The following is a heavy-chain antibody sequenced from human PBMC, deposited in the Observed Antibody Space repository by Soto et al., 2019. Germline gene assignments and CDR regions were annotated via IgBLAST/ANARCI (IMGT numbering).Heavy chain of an antibody. Sequence: QITLKESGPPLVKPTQTLMLTSTSSGFSPSTRGVVVGWIRHPPGKALEWLASVYWDDDKRYSPSLESRLTITKDTSKNQVVLTLTNMDPVDTATYYCAHLAYYGSGSYTYWGQGTLVTVSS. CDR3: AHLAYYGSGSYTY. J-gene: IGHJ4*02. CDR2: VYWDDDK. V-gene: IGHV2-5*02. CDR1: GFSPSTRGVV. D-gene: IGHD3-10*01.